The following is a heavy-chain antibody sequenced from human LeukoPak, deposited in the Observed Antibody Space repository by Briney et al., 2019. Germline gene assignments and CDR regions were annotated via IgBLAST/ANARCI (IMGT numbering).Heavy chain of an antibody. J-gene: IGHJ3*02. CDR1: GFTFTNAW. Sequence: GGSLRLSCSASGFTFTNAWMSWVRQAPGKGLEWVSHIGGSGGSTYYADSVKGRFTISRDNSRNTLYLQMNSLRAEDTAVYYCAKAGGYPDAFDIWGQGTMVTVSS. CDR3: AKAGGYPDAFDI. V-gene: IGHV3-23*01. D-gene: IGHD2-8*02. CDR2: IGGSGGST.